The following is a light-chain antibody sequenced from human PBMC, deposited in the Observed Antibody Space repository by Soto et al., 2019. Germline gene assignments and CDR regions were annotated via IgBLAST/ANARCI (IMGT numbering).Light chain of an antibody. J-gene: IGLJ1*01. Sequence: QSVLTQPPSASGTPGQRVTISCSGSSSNIGSNTVNWYQQLPGTAPKLLIYYNDQRPSGVPDRFSGSKSGTSASLAISGLQSEDEADYYCAAWDDSLNGFYVFGTGTRSPS. CDR1: SSNIGSNT. V-gene: IGLV1-44*01. CDR3: AAWDDSLNGFYV. CDR2: YND.